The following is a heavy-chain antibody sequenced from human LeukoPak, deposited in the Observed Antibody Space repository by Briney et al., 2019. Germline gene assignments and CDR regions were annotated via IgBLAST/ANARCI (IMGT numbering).Heavy chain of an antibody. Sequence: GGSLRLSCAASGFTFNSDAMSWVRQAPGKGLEWVSAISGSGDSTYYADSVKGRFTISRDNAKNSLYLQMNSLRAEDTAVYYCARDPGCEACIAVAGTLDYWGQGTLVTVSS. J-gene: IGHJ4*02. D-gene: IGHD6-19*01. V-gene: IGHV3-23*01. CDR3: ARDPGCEACIAVAGTLDY. CDR2: ISGSGDST. CDR1: GFTFNSDA.